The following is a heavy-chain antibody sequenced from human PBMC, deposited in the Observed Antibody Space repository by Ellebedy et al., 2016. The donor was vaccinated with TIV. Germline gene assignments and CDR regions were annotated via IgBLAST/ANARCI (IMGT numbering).Heavy chain of an antibody. J-gene: IGHJ5*02. CDR2: IGGSGGDT. D-gene: IGHD2-15*01. CDR3: AKLFMAGYCNGGSCDWFDP. V-gene: IGHV3-23*01. Sequence: GESLKISCAASGFTFSSYAMSWVRQAPGKGLEWVSVIGGSGGDTYYADSVKGRFTISRDNSKNTLFLQMNSLRAEDTAIYYCAKLFMAGYCNGGSCDWFDPWGQGTLVTVSS. CDR1: GFTFSSYA.